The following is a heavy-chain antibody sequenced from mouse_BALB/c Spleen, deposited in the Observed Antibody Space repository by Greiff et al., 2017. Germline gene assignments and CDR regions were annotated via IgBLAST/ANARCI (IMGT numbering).Heavy chain of an antibody. V-gene: IGHV1-63*02. CDR2: IYPGGGYT. CDR1: GYTFTNYW. J-gene: IGHJ2*01. CDR3: ARLGSFIYYDY. D-gene: IGHD1-2*01. Sequence: VMLVESGAELVRPGTSVKISCKASGYTFTNYWLGWVKQRPGHGLEWIGDIYPGGGYTNYNEKFKGKATLTADTSSSTAYMQLSSLTSEDSAVYFCARLGSFIYYDYWGQGTTLTVSS.